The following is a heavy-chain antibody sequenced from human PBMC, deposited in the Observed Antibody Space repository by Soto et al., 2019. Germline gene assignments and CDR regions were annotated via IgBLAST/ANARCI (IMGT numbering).Heavy chain of an antibody. Sequence: QVQLVESGGGVVQPGRSLRLSCAASGFTFSSYGMHWVRQAPGKGLEWVAVISYDGSNKYYADSVKGRFTISRDNSKNTLYLQMNSLRAEDTAVYYCAKDLHTSCSSTSCYAHRGAGFDYWGQGTLVTVSS. CDR3: AKDLHTSCSSTSCYAHRGAGFDY. V-gene: IGHV3-30*18. J-gene: IGHJ4*02. CDR1: GFTFSSYG. D-gene: IGHD2-2*01. CDR2: ISYDGSNK.